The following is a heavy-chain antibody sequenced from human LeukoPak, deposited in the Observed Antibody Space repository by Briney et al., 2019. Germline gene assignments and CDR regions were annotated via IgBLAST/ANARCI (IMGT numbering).Heavy chain of an antibody. CDR1: GFTFSSYG. J-gene: IGHJ6*04. CDR3: ARSQLLLSYYYYGMDV. D-gene: IGHD2-2*01. V-gene: IGHV3-33*01. Sequence: GGSLRLSCAASGFTFSSYGMHWVRQAPGKGLEWVAVIWYDGSNKYYADSVKGRFTISRDNSENTLYLQVNSLRAEDTAVYYCARSQLLLSYYYYGMDVWGKGTTVTVSS. CDR2: IWYDGSNK.